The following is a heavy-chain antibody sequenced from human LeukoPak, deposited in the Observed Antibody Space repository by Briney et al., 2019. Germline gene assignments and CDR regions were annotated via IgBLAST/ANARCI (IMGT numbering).Heavy chain of an antibody. V-gene: IGHV3-21*01. J-gene: IGHJ4*02. CDR3: ASPLYSSSSV. D-gene: IGHD6-6*01. CDR1: GFTFSSYS. Sequence: TGGALRLSCAASGFTFSSYSMNWVRQAPGKGLEWVSSISSSSSYIYYAYSVKGRFTISRDNAKNSLYLQMNSLRAEDTAVYYCASPLYSSSSVWGQGTLVTVSS. CDR2: ISSSSSYI.